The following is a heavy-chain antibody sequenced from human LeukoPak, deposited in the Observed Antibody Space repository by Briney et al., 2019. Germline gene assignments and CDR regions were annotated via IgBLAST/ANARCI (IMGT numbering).Heavy chain of an antibody. V-gene: IGHV3-7*03. J-gene: IGHJ4*02. CDR2: IKQDGSEK. Sequence: PGGSLRLSCAASGFTFSSYSMNWVRQAPGKGLEWVANIKQDGSEKYYVDSVKGRFTISRDNSKNTLYLQMNSLRSEDTAVYYCARVNVWGSYRYVFDYWGQGTLVTVSS. CDR1: GFTFSSYS. D-gene: IGHD3-16*02. CDR3: ARVNVWGSYRYVFDY.